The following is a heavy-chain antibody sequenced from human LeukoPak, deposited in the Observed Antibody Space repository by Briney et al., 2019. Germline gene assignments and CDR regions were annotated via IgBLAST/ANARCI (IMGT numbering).Heavy chain of an antibody. CDR2: IRSKAYGGTT. J-gene: IGHJ4*02. V-gene: IGHV3-49*04. CDR3: TREGDYLDY. CDR1: GFTFGDYA. Sequence: GGSLRLSCTASGFTFGDYAMSSVRQAPGKGLEWVGFIRSKAYGGTTEYAASVKGRFTISRDDSKSIAYLQMNSLKTEDTAVYYCTREGDYLDYWGQGTLVTVSS.